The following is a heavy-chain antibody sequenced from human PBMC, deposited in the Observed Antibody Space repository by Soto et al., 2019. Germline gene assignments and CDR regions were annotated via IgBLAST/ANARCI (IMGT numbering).Heavy chain of an antibody. CDR2: IIPSGGAT. CDR1: GYTFTNYY. CDR3: ARDRRQGYKSGLDAFDI. J-gene: IGHJ3*02. V-gene: IGHV1-46*01. D-gene: IGHD5-18*01. Sequence: ASVKVSCKASGYTFTNYYIHWVRQAPGQGLEWMGIIIPSGGATTYAQKFQGRATMTRDTSTSTVYMEVNSLRSEDTAVYYCARDRRQGYKSGLDAFDIWGQGTMVTV.